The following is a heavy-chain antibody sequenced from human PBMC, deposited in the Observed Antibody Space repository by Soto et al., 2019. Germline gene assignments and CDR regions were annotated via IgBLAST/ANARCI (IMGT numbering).Heavy chain of an antibody. J-gene: IGHJ6*02. CDR2: ISAYNGNT. V-gene: IGHV1-18*01. CDR3: ARDNPDYYDSSGYYYYYGMDV. Sequence: ASVKVSCKASGYTFTSYGISWVRQAPGQGLEWMGWISAYNGNTNYAQKLQGRVTMTTDPSTSTAYMELRSLRSDDTAVYYCARDNPDYYDSSGYYYYYGMDVWGQGTTVTVSS. D-gene: IGHD3-22*01. CDR1: GYTFTSYG.